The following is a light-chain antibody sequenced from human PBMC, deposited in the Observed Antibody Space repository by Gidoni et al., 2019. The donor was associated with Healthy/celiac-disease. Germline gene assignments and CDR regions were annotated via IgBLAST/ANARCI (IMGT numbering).Light chain of an antibody. CDR2: QDS. CDR1: KLGDKY. J-gene: IGLJ2*01. V-gene: IGLV3-1*01. CDR3: QAWDSSTAP. Sequence: YALTQPPSVSVSPGQTASITCPGDKLGDKYACWYQQKPGQSPVLVIYQDSKRPSGIPERFSGSNSGNTATLTISGTQAMDEADYYCQAWDSSTAPFGGGTKLTVL.